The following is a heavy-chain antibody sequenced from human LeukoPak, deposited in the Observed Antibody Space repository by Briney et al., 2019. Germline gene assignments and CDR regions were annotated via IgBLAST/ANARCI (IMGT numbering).Heavy chain of an antibody. D-gene: IGHD3-10*01. CDR2: ISTSNGDT. CDR3: ARTFYYDSGSYYLGWFDP. V-gene: IGHV1-18*01. CDR1: GYTFTTFG. Sequence: GASVKVSCKASGYTFTTFGISWVRQAPGQGLEWMGWISTSNGDTKYAQKLQGRITMTTDTSTSTAYMELRSLRSDDTAVYYCARTFYYDSGSYYLGWFDPLGQGTLVTVFS. J-gene: IGHJ5*01.